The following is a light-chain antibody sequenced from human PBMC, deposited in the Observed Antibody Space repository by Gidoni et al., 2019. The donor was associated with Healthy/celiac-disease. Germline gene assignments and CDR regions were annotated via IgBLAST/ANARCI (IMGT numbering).Light chain of an antibody. CDR1: QSVSSN. J-gene: IGKJ4*01. CDR2: GAC. Sequence: EIVMTQSPATLSVSPGERATLSCTASQSVSSNLAWYQQKPGQAPRLLIYGACTRATVIPAKFSGSGSGTEFTLTISSLQSEDFAVYYCQQYNNWPPLTFGGGTKVEIK. V-gene: IGKV3-15*01. CDR3: QQYNNWPPLT.